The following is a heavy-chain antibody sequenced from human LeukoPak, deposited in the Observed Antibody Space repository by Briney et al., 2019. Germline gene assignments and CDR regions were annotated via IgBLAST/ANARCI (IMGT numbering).Heavy chain of an antibody. CDR2: ISAYNGNT. D-gene: IGHD5-18*01. CDR3: ARSNVDTAMDLYDY. Sequence: ASVKVSCKASGYTFTSFGISWVRQAPGQGLEWMGWISAYNGNTNYAQKLQGRVTMTTDTSTSTAYMELRSLRSDDTAVYYCARSNVDTAMDLYDYWGQGTLVTVSS. V-gene: IGHV1-18*01. J-gene: IGHJ4*02. CDR1: GYTFTSFG.